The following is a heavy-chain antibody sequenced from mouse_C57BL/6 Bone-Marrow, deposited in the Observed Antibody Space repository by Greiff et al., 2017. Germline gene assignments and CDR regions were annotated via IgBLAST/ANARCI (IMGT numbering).Heavy chain of an antibody. V-gene: IGHV5-12*01. D-gene: IGHD4-1*01. Sequence: DVMLVESGGGLVQPGGSLKLSCAASGFTFSDYYMYWVRQTPEKRLEWVAYISNGGGSTYYPDTVKGRFTISRDNAKNTLYLQMSRLKSEDTAMYYCARHENPWGFAYWGQGTLVTVSA. J-gene: IGHJ3*01. CDR3: ARHENPWGFAY. CDR1: GFTFSDYY. CDR2: ISNGGGST.